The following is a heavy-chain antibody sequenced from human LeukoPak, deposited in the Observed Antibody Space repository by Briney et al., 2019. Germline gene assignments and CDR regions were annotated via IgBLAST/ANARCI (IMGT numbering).Heavy chain of an antibody. CDR1: GYTFTSYD. J-gene: IGHJ4*02. Sequence: ASVKVSCKASGYTFTSYDINWVRQATGQGLEWMGWMNPNSGNTGYAQKFQGRVTITRNTSISTAYMELSSLRSEDTAVYYCAREGFSRDWDFDYWGQGTLVTVSS. V-gene: IGHV1-8*03. D-gene: IGHD2-21*01. CDR2: MNPNSGNT. CDR3: AREGFSRDWDFDY.